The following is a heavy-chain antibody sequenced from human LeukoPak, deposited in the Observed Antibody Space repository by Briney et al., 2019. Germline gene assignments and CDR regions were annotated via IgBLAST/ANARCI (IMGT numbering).Heavy chain of an antibody. CDR1: GYTFTSYY. CDR3: ARDIVVVPAANDLAAFDI. V-gene: IGHV1-46*01. D-gene: IGHD2-2*01. J-gene: IGHJ3*02. Sequence: ASVKVSCKASGYTFTSYYMHWVRQAPGQGLEWMGIINPSGGSTSYAQKFQGRVTMTRDTSISTAYMELSRLRSDDTAVYYCARDIVVVPAANDLAAFDIWGQGTMVTVSS. CDR2: INPSGGST.